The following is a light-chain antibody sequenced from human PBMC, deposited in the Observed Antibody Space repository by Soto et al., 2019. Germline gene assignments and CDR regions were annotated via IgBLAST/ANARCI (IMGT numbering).Light chain of an antibody. V-gene: IGLV2-8*01. Sequence: HSALTQPPSASGSPGQSVTISCTGTSSDVGGYNYVSWYQQHPGKAPKFMIYEVSKRPSGVPDRFSGSKSGNTASLTVSGLQAEDEADYYCSSYAGSNNYVFGTGTKLTVL. CDR1: SSDVGGYNY. CDR3: SSYAGSNNYV. J-gene: IGLJ1*01. CDR2: EVS.